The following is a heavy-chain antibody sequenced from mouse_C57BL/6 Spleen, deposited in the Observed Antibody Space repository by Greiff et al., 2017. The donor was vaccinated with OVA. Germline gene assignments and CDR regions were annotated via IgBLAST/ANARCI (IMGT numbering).Heavy chain of an antibody. CDR2: IWGDGGT. J-gene: IGHJ2*01. D-gene: IGHD2-5*01. V-gene: IGHV2-3*01. CDR1: GFSLTSYG. CDR3: AKQGYSNYQSYFDY. Sequence: VMLVESGPGLVAPSQSLSITCTVSGFSLTSYGVSWVSQPPGKGLEWLGVIWGDGGTNYHSALISRLSISTDNSKSQVFLKLNSLQTDDTATYYCAKQGYSNYQSYFDYWGQGTTLTVSS.